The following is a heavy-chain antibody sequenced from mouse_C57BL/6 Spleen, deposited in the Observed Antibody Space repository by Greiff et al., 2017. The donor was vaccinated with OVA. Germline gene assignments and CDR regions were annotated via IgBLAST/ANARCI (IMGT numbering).Heavy chain of an antibody. CDR1: GYTFTDYN. Sequence: EVQLQESGPELVKPGASVKMSCKASGYTFTDYNMHWVKQSHGKSLEWIGYINPNNGGTSYNQKFKGKATLTVNKSSSTAYMELRSLTSEDSAVYYCASSYGSSDCYWGQGTTLTVSS. V-gene: IGHV1-22*01. CDR3: ASSYGSSDCY. J-gene: IGHJ2*01. CDR2: INPNNGGT. D-gene: IGHD1-1*01.